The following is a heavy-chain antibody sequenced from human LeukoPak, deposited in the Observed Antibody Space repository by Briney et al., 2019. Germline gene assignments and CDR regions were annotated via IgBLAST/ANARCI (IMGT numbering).Heavy chain of an antibody. V-gene: IGHV1-24*01. CDR2: FNPEDVET. CDR3: GTEIVGYGDVHYFDS. Sequence: ASVKVSCKVSGYTLTEISMHWVRQAPGQGLEWMGGFNPEDVETIYARSFQGRLTVTEDTSTDTAYMELSSLRAEDTAMYYGGTEIVGYGDVHYFDSWGQGTLVTVSS. CDR1: GYTLTEIS. D-gene: IGHD4-17*01. J-gene: IGHJ4*02.